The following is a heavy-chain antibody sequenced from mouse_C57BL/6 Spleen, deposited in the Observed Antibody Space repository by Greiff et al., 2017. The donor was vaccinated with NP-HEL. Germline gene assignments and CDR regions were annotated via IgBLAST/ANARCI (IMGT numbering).Heavy chain of an antibody. CDR1: GYTFTSYW. CDR3: AREGPLENYYGSSP. J-gene: IGHJ4*01. CDR2: IDPSDSYT. Sequence: QVQLQQPGAELVRPGTSVKLSCKASGYTFTSYWMHWVKQRPGQGLEWIGVIDPSDSYTNYNQKFKGKATLTVDTSSSTAYMQLSSLTSEDSAVYYCAREGPLENYYGSSPWGQGTSVTVSS. D-gene: IGHD1-1*01. V-gene: IGHV1-59*01.